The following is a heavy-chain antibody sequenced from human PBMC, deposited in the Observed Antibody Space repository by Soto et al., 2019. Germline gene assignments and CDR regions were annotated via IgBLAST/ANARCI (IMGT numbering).Heavy chain of an antibody. CDR1: GFTFSNAW. Sequence: PGGSLRLSCAASGFTFSNAWMSWVRQAPGKGLEWVGRIKSKTDGGTTDYAAPVKGRFTISRDDSKNTLYLQMNSLKTEDTAVYYCTTRTGVVVAASAEYFQHWCQGTRVTVSS. CDR2: IKSKTDGGTT. J-gene: IGHJ1*01. CDR3: TTRTGVVVAASAEYFQH. V-gene: IGHV3-15*01. D-gene: IGHD2-15*01.